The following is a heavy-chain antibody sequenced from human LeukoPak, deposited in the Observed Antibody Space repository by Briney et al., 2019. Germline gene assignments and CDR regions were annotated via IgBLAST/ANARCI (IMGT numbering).Heavy chain of an antibody. J-gene: IGHJ5*02. Sequence: PSETLSLTCAVYGGSFSGYYWSGIRQPPGKGLEWIGEINHSGSTNYNLSLKSRVTISVDTSKNQFSLKLSSVTAADTAVYYCARGARIVVVPARKWFDPWGQGTLVTVSS. V-gene: IGHV4-34*01. CDR1: GGSFSGYY. CDR2: INHSGST. CDR3: ARGARIVVVPARKWFDP. D-gene: IGHD2-2*01.